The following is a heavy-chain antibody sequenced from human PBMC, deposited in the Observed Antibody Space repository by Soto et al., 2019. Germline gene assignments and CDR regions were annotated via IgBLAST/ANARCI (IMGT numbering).Heavy chain of an antibody. CDR2: IYPSGTS. CDR3: ARGHYFGSGSTD. D-gene: IGHD3-10*01. Sequence: PSETLSLTCAVSGDSISGGGLSWNWIRQSPGKGLEWIGYIYPSGTSYYNPSLKSRVTISVDKSQNQFSLRLSSMTAADTAVYYCARGHYFGSGSTDWGHGTLVTVSS. CDR1: GDSISGGGLS. J-gene: IGHJ4*01. V-gene: IGHV4-30-2*06.